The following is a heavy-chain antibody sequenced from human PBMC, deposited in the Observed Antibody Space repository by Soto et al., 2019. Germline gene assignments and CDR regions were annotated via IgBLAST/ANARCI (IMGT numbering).Heavy chain of an antibody. CDR2: INADYGNT. V-gene: IGHV1-18*01. CDR3: ARCIQGDYYYGMDV. D-gene: IGHD5-18*01. Sequence: QAQLVQSGAEVKKPGASVKVSCMASGYTFYSDSISWVRQAPGQGLEWMGRINADYGNTQYAQKFRGRVTMTTDTSTTTVYMELTNLRSDDAAVYYCARCIQGDYYYGMDVWGQGTTVTVSS. J-gene: IGHJ6*02. CDR1: GYTFYSDS.